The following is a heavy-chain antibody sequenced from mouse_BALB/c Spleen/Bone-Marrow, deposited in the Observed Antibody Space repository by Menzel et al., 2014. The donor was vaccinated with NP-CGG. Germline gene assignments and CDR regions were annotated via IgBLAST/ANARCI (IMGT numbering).Heavy chain of an antibody. CDR3: ARGRAYGNYFWIAY. CDR2: IYPNNGGT. CDR1: GYTFTECK. Sequence: LDESGSELGKPGASVKISCKGSGYTFTECKMHWGKQSHGMRLDWIGYIYPNNGGTGYNQKFKTKATLTVDNSSSTAYIELHSLPSDDSAIYYCARGRAYGNYFWIAYWGQGTLVTVSA. D-gene: IGHD2-1*01. V-gene: IGHV1S29*02. J-gene: IGHJ3*01.